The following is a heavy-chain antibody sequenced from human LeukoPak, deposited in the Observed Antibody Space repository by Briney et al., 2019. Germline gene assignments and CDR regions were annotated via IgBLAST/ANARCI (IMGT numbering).Heavy chain of an antibody. CDR2: ISYDGSNK. Sequence: GGSLRLSCAASGFTFSSYGMHWVRRAPGKGLEWVAVISYDGSNKYYADSVKGRFTISRDNSKNTLYLQMNSLRAEDTAVYYCANLWFGESNPHYFDYWGQGTLVTVSS. V-gene: IGHV3-30*18. J-gene: IGHJ4*02. CDR1: GFTFSSYG. D-gene: IGHD3-10*01. CDR3: ANLWFGESNPHYFDY.